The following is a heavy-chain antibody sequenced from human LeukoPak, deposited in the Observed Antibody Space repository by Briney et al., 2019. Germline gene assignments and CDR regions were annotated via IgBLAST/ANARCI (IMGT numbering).Heavy chain of an antibody. V-gene: IGHV3-20*04. CDR1: GFTFDDYG. CDR3: AKENWYLYNNNWYKTWFDP. Sequence: GGSLRLSCAASGFTFDDYGMSWVRQAPGKGLEWVSGINWNGGSTGYADSVKGRFTISRDSAKNSLYLQMNSLRAEDTAIYYCAKENWYLYNNNWYKTWFDPWGQGTLVTVSS. J-gene: IGHJ5*02. D-gene: IGHD6-13*01. CDR2: INWNGGST.